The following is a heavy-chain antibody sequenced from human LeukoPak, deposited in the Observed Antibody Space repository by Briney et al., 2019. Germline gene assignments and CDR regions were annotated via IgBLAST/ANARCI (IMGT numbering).Heavy chain of an antibody. CDR3: ARAGGRDGYSVFLGGAFDI. V-gene: IGHV4-34*01. D-gene: IGHD3-16*01. J-gene: IGHJ3*02. Sequence: SETLSLTCAVYGGSFSGYYWSWIRQPPGKGLEWIGEVNHSGSTNSKPSLKSRVIISVDTSKNQFSLKLRSVTAADTAVYYCARAGGRDGYSVFLGGAFDIWGQGTVVTVSS. CDR2: VNHSGST. CDR1: GGSFSGYY.